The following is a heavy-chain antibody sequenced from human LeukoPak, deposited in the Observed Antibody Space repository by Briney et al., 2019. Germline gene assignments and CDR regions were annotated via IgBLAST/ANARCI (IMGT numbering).Heavy chain of an antibody. D-gene: IGHD3-10*01. J-gene: IGHJ6*02. CDR1: GFTFSDSY. V-gene: IGHV3-11*01. Sequence: GGSLRLSCAASGFTFSDSYMSWVRQAPGKGLEWISYIGPDSQTKYYADSVKGRFTISRDNARNSLYLQMNSLRAEDTAVYYCARDIGFTVVRGTMLYYYAMDVWGQGTTVTISS. CDR2: IGPDSQTK. CDR3: ARDIGFTVVRGTMLYYYAMDV.